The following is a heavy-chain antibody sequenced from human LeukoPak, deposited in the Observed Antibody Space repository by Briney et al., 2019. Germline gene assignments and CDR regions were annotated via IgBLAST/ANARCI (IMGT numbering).Heavy chain of an antibody. CDR3: AKHPTVAGSLQAY. J-gene: IGHJ4*02. D-gene: IGHD6-19*01. Sequence: PGGSLRLSCAASGFTFSSYPMSWVRQAPGKGLEWVSAISSSGDSTYYADSVKGRFTISRDNSKNTLDLQMNSLRAEDTAVYYCAKHPTVAGSLQAYWGQGTLVTVS. CDR2: ISSSGDST. CDR1: GFTFSSYP. V-gene: IGHV3-23*01.